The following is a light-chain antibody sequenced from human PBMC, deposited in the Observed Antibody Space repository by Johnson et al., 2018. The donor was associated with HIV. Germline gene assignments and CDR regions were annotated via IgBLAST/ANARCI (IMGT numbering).Light chain of an antibody. CDR1: SSNIGDNY. Sequence: QSVLTQPPSVSAAPGQKVTISCSGSSSNIGDNYVSWYQQVPGTAPKLLIYENNKRPTGITDRFSGSKSGTSATLGITGLQTGDEADYYCGTWDNGLSAYVFGTGTKVTVL. J-gene: IGLJ1*01. CDR3: GTWDNGLSAYV. V-gene: IGLV1-51*02. CDR2: ENN.